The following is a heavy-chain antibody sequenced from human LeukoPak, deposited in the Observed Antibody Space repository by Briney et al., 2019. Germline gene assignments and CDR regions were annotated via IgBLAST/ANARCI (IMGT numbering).Heavy chain of an antibody. Sequence: SETLSLTCAVYGGSFSGYYWSWIRQPPGKGLEWIGEINHSGSTNYNPSLKSRVTISVDTSKNQFSLKLSSVTAADTAVYYCARGITMIVVVMNYYMDVWGKGTTVTASS. CDR1: GGSFSGYY. D-gene: IGHD3-22*01. J-gene: IGHJ6*03. CDR2: INHSGST. V-gene: IGHV4-34*01. CDR3: ARGITMIVVVMNYYMDV.